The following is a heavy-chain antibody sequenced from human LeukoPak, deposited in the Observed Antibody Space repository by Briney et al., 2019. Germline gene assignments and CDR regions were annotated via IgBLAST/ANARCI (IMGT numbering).Heavy chain of an antibody. CDR1: GFAFNTYG. J-gene: IGHJ3*02. D-gene: IGHD6-6*01. V-gene: IGHV3-30*12. Sequence: GGSLRLSCATFGFAFNTYGMHRVRQAPGKGLEWVAFVSLDGGTQNYADSVKGRFTISRDNAKNSLYLQMNSLRAEDTAVYYCARDRRYSSSSWDAFDIWGQGTMVTVSS. CDR3: ARDRRYSSSSWDAFDI. CDR2: VSLDGGTQ.